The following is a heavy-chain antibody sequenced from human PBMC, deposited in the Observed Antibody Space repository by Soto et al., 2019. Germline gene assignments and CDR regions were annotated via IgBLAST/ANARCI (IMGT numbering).Heavy chain of an antibody. J-gene: IGHJ6*02. CDR3: ARGRVYDILTGSYYYYGMDV. CDR1: GDSVSSNSAA. Sequence: QTLSLTCAISGDSVSSNSAAWNWIRQSPSRGLEWLGRTYYRSKWYNDYAVSVKSRITINPDTSKNQFSLQLNSVTPEDTAVYYCARGRVYDILTGSYYYYGMDVWGQGTTVTVSS. CDR2: TYYRSKWYN. V-gene: IGHV6-1*01. D-gene: IGHD3-9*01.